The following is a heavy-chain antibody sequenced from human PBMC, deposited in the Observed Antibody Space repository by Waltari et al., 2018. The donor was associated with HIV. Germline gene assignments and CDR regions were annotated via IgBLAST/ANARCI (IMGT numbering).Heavy chain of an antibody. CDR3: ARRWDGDYDVESWFDP. J-gene: IGHJ5*02. D-gene: IGHD4-17*01. CDR1: GGTFSSYA. Sequence: QVQLVQSGAEVKKPGSSVKVSCKASGGTFSSYALSWVRQAPGQGLEWMGGIIPIFGTANYAQKFQGRVTITADKSTSTAYMELSSLRSEDTAVYYCARRWDGDYDVESWFDPWGQGTLVTVSS. V-gene: IGHV1-69*06. CDR2: IIPIFGTA.